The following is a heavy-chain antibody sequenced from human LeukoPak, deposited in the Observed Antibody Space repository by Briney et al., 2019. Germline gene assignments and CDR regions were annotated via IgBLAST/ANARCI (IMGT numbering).Heavy chain of an antibody. V-gene: IGHV5-51*01. CDR2: IYPGDSDT. CDR1: GYRFTSYW. Sequence: PGGSLKISFKGSGYRFTSYWIGWVRPMPGKGLEWMGIIYPGDSDTRYSPSFQGQVTISADKSISTAYLQWSSLKASDTAMYYCARSPRDYSNHYYYYMDVWGKGTTVTVSS. J-gene: IGHJ6*03. D-gene: IGHD4-11*01. CDR3: ARSPRDYSNHYYYYMDV.